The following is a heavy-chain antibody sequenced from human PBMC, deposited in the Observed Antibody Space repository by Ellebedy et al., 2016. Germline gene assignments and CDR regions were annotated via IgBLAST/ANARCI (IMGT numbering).Heavy chain of an antibody. V-gene: IGHV3-23*01. CDR3: AKDYSGLRGLDV. J-gene: IGHJ6*02. CDR2: ITGSTDAT. CDR1: GFTLSSYA. D-gene: IGHD4-11*01. Sequence: GGSLRLSCAASGFTLSSYAMTWVRQTPGKGLEWVSGITGSTDATYYADSVKGRFTISRDTSKNTLYLQMNSLRADDTAVYYCAKDYSGLRGLDVWGQGTTVTVSS.